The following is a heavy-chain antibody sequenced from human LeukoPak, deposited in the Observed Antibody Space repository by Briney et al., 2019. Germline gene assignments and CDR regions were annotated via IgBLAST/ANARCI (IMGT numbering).Heavy chain of an antibody. J-gene: IGHJ3*02. D-gene: IGHD3-22*01. Sequence: QPGGSLRLSCSASGFSATTFELNWVRQAPGKGLEWISYISSSGDPIYYADSVKGRSTNSRDNATVSLSLQMNSLRAKSTAVYYSARETYYYDADGDYYGGAFDIWGQGTVVTVSS. V-gene: IGHV3-48*03. CDR1: GFSATTFE. CDR3: ARETYYYDADGDYYGGAFDI. CDR2: ISSSGDPI.